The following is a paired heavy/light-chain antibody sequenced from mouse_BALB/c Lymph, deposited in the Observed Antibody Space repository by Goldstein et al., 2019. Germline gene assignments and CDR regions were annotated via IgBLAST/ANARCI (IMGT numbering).Light chain of an antibody. V-gene: IGKV4-57*01. CDR3: QQRSSYPPT. CDR2: STS. Sequence: QIVLTQSPAIMSASPGEKVTITCSASSSVSYMHWFQQKPGTSPKLWIYSTSNLASGVPARFSGSGSGTSYSLTISRMEAEDAATYYCQQRSSYPPTFGGGTKLEIK. J-gene: IGKJ2*01. CDR1: SSVSY.
Heavy chain of an antibody. CDR2: ISYSGST. Sequence: EVQLQESGPSLVKPSQTLSLTCSVTGDSITSGYWNWIRKFPGNKLEYMGYISYSGSTYYNPSLKSRISITRDTSKNQYYLQLNSVTTEDTATYYCARFDPWFAYWGQGTLVTVSA. J-gene: IGHJ3*01. CDR1: GDSITSGY. CDR3: ARFDPWFAY. V-gene: IGHV3-8*02.